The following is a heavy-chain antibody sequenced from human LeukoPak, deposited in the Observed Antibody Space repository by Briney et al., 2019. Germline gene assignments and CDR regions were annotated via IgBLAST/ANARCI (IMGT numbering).Heavy chain of an antibody. CDR3: ASGGDYGTYYFDY. Sequence: SQTLSLTCAISGNSSSSNSAAWNWIRQSPSRGLEWPGRTYYRSKWYNDYAVSVKSRITINPDTSKNQFSLQLNSVTPEDTAVYYCASGGDYGTYYFDYWGQGTLVTVSS. CDR1: GNSSSSNSAA. D-gene: IGHD4-17*01. V-gene: IGHV6-1*01. CDR2: TYYRSKWYN. J-gene: IGHJ4*02.